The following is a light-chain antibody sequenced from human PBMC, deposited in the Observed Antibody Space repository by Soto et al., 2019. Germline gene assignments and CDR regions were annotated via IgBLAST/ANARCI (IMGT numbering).Light chain of an antibody. CDR2: GAS. Sequence: EIVMTQSPATLSVSPGERATLSCRASQSVSSDLAWYHQKPGQAPRLLIYGASTRATGIPARFSGSGSGTEFTLTINSLQSEDFAVYYCQQFGYSLWTFGQGTKVEIK. V-gene: IGKV3-15*01. CDR3: QQFGYSLWT. J-gene: IGKJ1*01. CDR1: QSVSSD.